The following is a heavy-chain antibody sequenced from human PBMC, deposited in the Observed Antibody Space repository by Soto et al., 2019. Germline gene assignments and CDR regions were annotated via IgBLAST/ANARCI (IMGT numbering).Heavy chain of an antibody. CDR2: SYHSGIT. CDR1: GYCISSGYY. J-gene: IGHJ4*02. Sequence: SETLSLSFAVSGYCISSGYYWGWIRQPPGKGLEWIAASYHSGITHYNPSLKSRVTISLDTSKTQLSLKLSSVTADDTAAYYCARVPDYSGQGTLVTVPS. V-gene: IGHV4-38-2*01. CDR3: ARVPDY.